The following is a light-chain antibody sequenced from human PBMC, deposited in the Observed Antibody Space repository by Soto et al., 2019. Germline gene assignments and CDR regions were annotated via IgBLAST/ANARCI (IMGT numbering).Light chain of an antibody. J-gene: IGKJ2*01. CDR1: QNVSPTY. CDR3: QHFDTSLYT. V-gene: IGKV3-20*01. Sequence: EIVLTQSPGILSLSPGERATLSCRASQNVSPTYLTWYQQKPGQAPRLLIYGASIRATGIPDRFSGSGSGTDFTLTISRLEPEDFAVYYCQHFDTSLYTFGQGTKLEIK. CDR2: GAS.